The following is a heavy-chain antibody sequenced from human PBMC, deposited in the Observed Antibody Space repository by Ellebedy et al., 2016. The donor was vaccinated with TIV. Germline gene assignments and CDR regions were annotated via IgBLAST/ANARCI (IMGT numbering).Heavy chain of an antibody. Sequence: GESLKISCAASGFTFSTSAMNWVRQAPGKGLEWVSTISPSGNTHYADSVEGRFTISRDNSKNTLYLQMNSLRAEDTAVYYCASWIITHFDYWGQGTLVTVSS. V-gene: IGHV3-23*01. CDR3: ASWIITHFDY. D-gene: IGHD1-1*01. CDR1: GFTFSTSA. J-gene: IGHJ4*02. CDR2: ISPSGNT.